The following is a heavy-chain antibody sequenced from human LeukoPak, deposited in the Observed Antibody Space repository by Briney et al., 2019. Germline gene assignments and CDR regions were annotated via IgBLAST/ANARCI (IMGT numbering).Heavy chain of an antibody. CDR3: ARALRWSKRYSSSSDPGHFDY. CDR1: GGSISSYY. D-gene: IGHD6-6*01. V-gene: IGHV4-34*01. Sequence: PSETLSLTCTVSGGSISSYYWSWIRQPPGKGLEWIGEINHSGSTNYNPSLKSRVTISVDTSKNQFSLKLSSVTAADTAVYYCARALRWSKRYSSSSDPGHFDYWGQGTLVTVSS. J-gene: IGHJ4*02. CDR2: INHSGST.